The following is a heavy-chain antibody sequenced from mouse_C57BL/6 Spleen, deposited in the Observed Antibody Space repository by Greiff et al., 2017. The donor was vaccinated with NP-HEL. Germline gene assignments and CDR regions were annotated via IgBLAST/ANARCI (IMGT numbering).Heavy chain of an antibody. Sequence: QVQLKQPGAELVKPGASVKLSCKASGYTFTSYWMHWVKQRPGRGLEWIGRIDPNSGGTKYNEKFKSKATLTVDKPSSTAYMQLSSLTSEDSAVYYCARRGNGYDVEWYFDVWGTGTTVTVSS. D-gene: IGHD2-2*01. J-gene: IGHJ1*03. CDR3: ARRGNGYDVEWYFDV. V-gene: IGHV1-72*01. CDR1: GYTFTSYW. CDR2: IDPNSGGT.